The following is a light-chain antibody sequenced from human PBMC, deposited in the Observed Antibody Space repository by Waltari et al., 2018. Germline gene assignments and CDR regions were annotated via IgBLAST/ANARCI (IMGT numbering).Light chain of an antibody. CDR2: GVS. CDR3: SSCTTSTTLVV. V-gene: IGLV2-14*03. Sequence: QSALTQPASVSGSPGQTITISCTGTRSDIVSYSYVSLYQQHPGKAPKLIIYGVSSRRAGVSNRFSGSKSGNTASVSISGLQAEDEADYYCSSCTTSTTLVVFGGGTKVTVL. J-gene: IGLJ2*01. CDR1: RSDIVSYSY.